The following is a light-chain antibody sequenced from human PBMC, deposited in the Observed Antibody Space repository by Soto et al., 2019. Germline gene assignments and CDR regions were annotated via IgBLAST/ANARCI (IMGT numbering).Light chain of an antibody. Sequence: QSVLTQPPSASGSPGQSVTISCTGTPSDVGASNYVSWYQQQPGKAPKLMISEVSKRPSGVPDRFAGSKSGNTASLTVSGLQAEDEADYYCSSSAGTKNMVFGAGTKLTV. V-gene: IGLV2-8*01. CDR3: SSSAGTKNMV. CDR1: PSDVGASNY. J-gene: IGLJ2*01. CDR2: EVS.